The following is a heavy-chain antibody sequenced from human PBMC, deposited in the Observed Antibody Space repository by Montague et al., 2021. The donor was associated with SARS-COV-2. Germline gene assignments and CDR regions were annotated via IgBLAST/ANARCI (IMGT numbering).Heavy chain of an antibody. CDR1: GGSISSYY. J-gene: IGHJ6*03. CDR2: IYYSGST. V-gene: IGHV4-59*01. CDR3: AGTYYDFWSGFIPYYYMDV. D-gene: IGHD3-3*01. Sequence: SETLSLTCTVSGGSISSYYWSWIRQPPGKGLELIGYIYYSGSTNYNPSLKSRVTISVDTSKTQFSLRLSSVTAAATAVYYCAGTYYDFWSGFIPYYYMDVWGRGTTVTVSS.